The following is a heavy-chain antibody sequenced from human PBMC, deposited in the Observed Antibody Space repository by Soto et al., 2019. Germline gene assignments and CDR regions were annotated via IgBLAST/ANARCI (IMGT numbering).Heavy chain of an antibody. J-gene: IGHJ5*02. Sequence: QVQLVQSGAEVKKPGASVKVSCKASGYTFTSYYMHWVRQAPGQGLEWMGIINPSGGSTSYAQKFQGRVTMTRETSTSTVYMEPSSLRSEDTAVYYCASGQYSSSWYGWFDPWGQGTLVTVSS. CDR2: INPSGGST. CDR3: ASGQYSSSWYGWFDP. V-gene: IGHV1-46*01. D-gene: IGHD6-13*01. CDR1: GYTFTSYY.